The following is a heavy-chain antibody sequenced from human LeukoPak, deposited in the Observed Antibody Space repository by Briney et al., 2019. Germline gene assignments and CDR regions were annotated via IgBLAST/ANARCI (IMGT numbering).Heavy chain of an antibody. CDR3: ARGRYCSSTSCYGMDY. CDR2: INHSGST. CDR1: GGSFSGYY. V-gene: IGHV4-34*01. J-gene: IGHJ4*02. Sequence: PSETLSPTCAVYGGSFSGYYWSWIRQPPGKGLEWIGEINHSGSTNYNPSLKSRVTISVDTSKNQFSLKLSSVTAADTAVYYCARGRYCSSTSCYGMDYWGQGTLVTVSS. D-gene: IGHD2-2*01.